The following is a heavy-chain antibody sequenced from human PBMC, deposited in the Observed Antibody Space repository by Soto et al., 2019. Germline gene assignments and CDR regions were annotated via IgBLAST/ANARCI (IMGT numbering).Heavy chain of an antibody. D-gene: IGHD5-18*01. Sequence: LVQSGAEVKKPGSSVKVSCKASGGTFSSYAISWVRQAPXQGLEWMGGIIPIFGIANYAQKFQGRVTITADESTSTAYMELSSLRSEDTAVYYCARSGYSYGNVYYYYGMDVWGQGTTVTVSS. CDR2: IIPIFGIA. V-gene: IGHV1-69*01. CDR3: ARSGYSYGNVYYYYGMDV. CDR1: GGTFSSYA. J-gene: IGHJ6*02.